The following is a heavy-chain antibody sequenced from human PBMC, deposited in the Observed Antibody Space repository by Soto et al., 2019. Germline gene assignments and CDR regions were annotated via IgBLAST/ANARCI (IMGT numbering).Heavy chain of an antibody. J-gene: IGHJ3*02. D-gene: IGHD3-16*02. Sequence: QITLKESGPTLVKPTQTLTLTCTFSGFSLSTSGVGVGWIRQPPGKALEWLALIYWDDDKRYSPSLKSRLTITKDTSKNQVVLTMTNMDPVDTATYYCAHTAWDMITFGGVIHGAFDIWGQGTMVTVSS. CDR3: AHTAWDMITFGGVIHGAFDI. CDR2: IYWDDDK. CDR1: GFSLSTSGVG. V-gene: IGHV2-5*02.